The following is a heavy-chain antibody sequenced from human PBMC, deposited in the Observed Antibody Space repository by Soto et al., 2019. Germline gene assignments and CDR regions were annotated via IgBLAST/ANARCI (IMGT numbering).Heavy chain of an antibody. J-gene: IGHJ4*02. Sequence: QVQLQESGPGLVKPSETLSLTCTVSGGSISSYYWSWIRQPPGKGLEWIGYIYYTGSTNYNPSLKSRVTISVYTSKNQFSLKLSSVTAADTAVYYCARDRGEWDLALGYWGQGTLVTVSS. D-gene: IGHD1-26*01. CDR3: ARDRGEWDLALGY. CDR2: IYYTGST. V-gene: IGHV4-59*01. CDR1: GGSISSYY.